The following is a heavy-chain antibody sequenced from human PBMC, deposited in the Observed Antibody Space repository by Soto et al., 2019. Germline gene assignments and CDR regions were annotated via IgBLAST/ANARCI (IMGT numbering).Heavy chain of an antibody. D-gene: IGHD3-9*01. CDR3: AKRDRRDDIFSGYFAPWFDT. CDR1: GYTFSRHW. CDR2: IYPGDSDT. V-gene: IGHV5-51*01. Sequence: GEALKISCKGSGYTFSRHWIAWVRQKPGKGLEWMGIIYPGDSDTKYSPSFEGQVTISADKSINTAYLQWRSLKASDTAMYYCAKRDRRDDIFSGYFAPWFDTCGQGTLVPVS. J-gene: IGHJ5*02.